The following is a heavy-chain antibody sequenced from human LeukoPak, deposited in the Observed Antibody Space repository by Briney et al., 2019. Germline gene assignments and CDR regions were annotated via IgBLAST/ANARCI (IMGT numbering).Heavy chain of an antibody. V-gene: IGHV3-7*01. CDR2: IREDGTEK. CDR3: ARHVGISF. CDR1: GFTFSGAW. D-gene: IGHD7-27*01. J-gene: IGHJ4*02. Sequence: GGSLRLSCTASGFTFSGAWMTWVRQAPGKGLEWVANIREDGTEKNYVDSVKGRFTISRDNAKNSLFLQMSNLRDDDTATYYCARHVGISFWGQGTLVTVSS.